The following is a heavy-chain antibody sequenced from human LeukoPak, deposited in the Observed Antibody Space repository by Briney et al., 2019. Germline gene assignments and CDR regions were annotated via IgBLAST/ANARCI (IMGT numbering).Heavy chain of an antibody. V-gene: IGHV1-2*02. J-gene: IGHJ6*03. Sequence: GASVKVSCKASGYTFTDYYMHWVRQAPGQGLEWMGWINPNSGDTKYAQKFQGRVTMTRDTSISTTYMELTRLRSDDTAVYYCARGGLRVMVYRLYYMDVWGKGTTVTVSS. CDR2: INPNSGDT. D-gene: IGHD2-8*01. CDR3: ARGGLRVMVYRLYYMDV. CDR1: GYTFTDYY.